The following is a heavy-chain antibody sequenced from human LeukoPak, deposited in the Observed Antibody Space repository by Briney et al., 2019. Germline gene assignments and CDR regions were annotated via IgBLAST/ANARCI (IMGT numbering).Heavy chain of an antibody. Sequence: PGGSLRLSCAASGFTFSSYAMTWVRQAPGKGVECVLSISSGSRYIYYADSVRGRFTISRDNAKNSLYLLMNSLRAEDTAVYYCTRDRPTGASRVFVVQWGQGTLVTVSS. CDR3: TRDRPTGASRVFVVQ. J-gene: IGHJ4*02. D-gene: IGHD3-3*01. CDR2: ISSGSRYI. CDR1: GFTFSSYA. V-gene: IGHV3-21*01.